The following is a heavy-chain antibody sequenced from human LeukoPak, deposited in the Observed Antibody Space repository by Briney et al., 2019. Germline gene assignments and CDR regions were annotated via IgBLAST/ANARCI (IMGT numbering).Heavy chain of an antibody. CDR1: GGSISSGSYY. CDR2: IYTSGST. J-gene: IGHJ2*01. V-gene: IGHV4-61*02. D-gene: IGHD6-19*01. CDR3: ARDRSIVVAVIHWYFDL. Sequence: PSETLSLTCTVSGGSISSGSYYWSWIRQPAGKGLEWIGRIYTSGSTNYNPSLKSRVTISVDTSKNQFSLKLSSVTAADTAVYYCARDRSIVVAVIHWYFDLWGRGTLVTVSS.